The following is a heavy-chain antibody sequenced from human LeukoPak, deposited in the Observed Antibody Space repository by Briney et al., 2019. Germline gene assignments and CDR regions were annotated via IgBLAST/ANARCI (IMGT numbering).Heavy chain of an antibody. CDR3: ARSNDFWSGYYYYYYYMDV. CDR1: GGTFSSYA. V-gene: IGHV1-69*05. CDR2: IIPIFGTA. Sequence: ASVKVSCKASGGTFSSYAISWVRQAPGQGLEWMGGIIPIFGTANYAQKFQGRVTITTDESTSTAYMELSSLRSEDTAVYYCARSNDFWSGYYYYYYYMDVWGQGTTVTVSS. D-gene: IGHD3-3*01. J-gene: IGHJ6*03.